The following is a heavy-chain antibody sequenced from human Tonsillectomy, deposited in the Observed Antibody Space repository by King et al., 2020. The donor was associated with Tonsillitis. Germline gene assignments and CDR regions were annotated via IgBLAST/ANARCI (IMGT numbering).Heavy chain of an antibody. V-gene: IGHV4-34*01. D-gene: IGHD6-13*01. Sequence: QVQLQQWGAGLLKPSETLSLTCAVYGGSFSSYYWNWIRQPPGKELEWIGEINHSGSTNYNPSLKSRVTVSVDTSKNQFSVKLSSVTAADTAVYYCFSTAGYWGQGTLVTVSS. CDR2: INHSGST. J-gene: IGHJ4*02. CDR3: FSTAGY. CDR1: GGSFSSYY.